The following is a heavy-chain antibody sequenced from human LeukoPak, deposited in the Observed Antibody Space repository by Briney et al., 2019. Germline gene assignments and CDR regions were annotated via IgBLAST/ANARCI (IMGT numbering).Heavy chain of an antibody. V-gene: IGHV4-59*01. CDR1: GGSISSYY. D-gene: IGHD6-19*01. Sequence: SETLSLTCTVSGGSISSYYWSWIRQHTGKELEWFGYIYYSGSTNYNPSLNCRVTISVDTSKNEFSLKRSSVTEADTAVDYCARDRGGLVYYYYGMDVWGKGTTVTVSS. J-gene: IGHJ6*04. CDR2: IYYSGST. CDR3: ARDRGGLVYYYYGMDV.